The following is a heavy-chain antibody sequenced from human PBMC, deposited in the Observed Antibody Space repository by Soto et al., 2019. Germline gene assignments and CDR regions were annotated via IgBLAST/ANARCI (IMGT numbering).Heavy chain of an antibody. Sequence: SETQSLTCTVSGRSISSYYLSWIRQPPGKGLEWIGYIYYSGSTNYNPSLKSRVTISVDTSKTQFSLKLSSGTAADTAVYYCARPNSYGDGAFGFDPWGQGTLVTVSS. CDR3: ARPNSYGDGAFGFDP. V-gene: IGHV4-59*08. J-gene: IGHJ5*02. CDR2: IYYSGST. CDR1: GRSISSYY. D-gene: IGHD4-17*01.